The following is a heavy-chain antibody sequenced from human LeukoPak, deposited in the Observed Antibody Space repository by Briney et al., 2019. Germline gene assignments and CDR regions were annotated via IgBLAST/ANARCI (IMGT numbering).Heavy chain of an antibody. J-gene: IGHJ4*02. V-gene: IGHV3-15*01. CDR3: TAGLGHTDHDY. CDR1: GFTFNDAW. CDR2: IKRTADGGTI. Sequence: GGSLRLSCAASGFTFNDAWMRGFRQAPGKGGGWVGRIKRTADGGTIHYGAPVKGKLISSREETKNTLSLQMNSLKPEDTAVYYCTAGLGHTDHDYWGQGTLVTVSS. D-gene: IGHD2-2*02.